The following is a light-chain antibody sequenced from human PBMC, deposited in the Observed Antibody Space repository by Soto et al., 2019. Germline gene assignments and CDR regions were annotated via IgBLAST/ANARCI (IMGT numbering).Light chain of an antibody. V-gene: IGKV4-1*01. J-gene: IGKJ4*01. CDR2: WAS. Sequence: DIVMTQSPDSLAVSLGETATINCKSSQSVLYSSNNNNFLAWYQQKPGQPPKLLIYWASTRESGVPDRFSGSGSETDFTLTISSLQAEDVAVYYCQQYYSTPLTFGGGTKVEIK. CDR1: QSVLYSSNNNNF. CDR3: QQYYSTPLT.